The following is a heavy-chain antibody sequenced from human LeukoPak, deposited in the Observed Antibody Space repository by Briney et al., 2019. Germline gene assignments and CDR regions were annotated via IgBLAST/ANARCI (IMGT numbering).Heavy chain of an antibody. D-gene: IGHD3-3*01. CDR2: VKSNPDGGTA. CDR1: GFIFHNAW. Sequence: GGSLRLSCAASGFIFHNAWMTWVRQAPGKGLEWVGRVKSNPDGGTADYAAPVKGRFIISRDDSKNTLYLQLNSLKTEDTAVYYCTTLSYDVHYWGQGTLVTVSS. CDR3: TTLSYDVHY. J-gene: IGHJ4*02. V-gene: IGHV3-15*05.